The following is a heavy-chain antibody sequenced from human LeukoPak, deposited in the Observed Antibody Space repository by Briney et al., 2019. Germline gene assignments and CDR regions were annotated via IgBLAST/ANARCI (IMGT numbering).Heavy chain of an antibody. CDR1: GGSISGGRYY. CDR2: IYYSGST. Sequence: SQTLSLTCTVSGGSISGGRYYWTWIRQPPGKGLEWIGSIYYSGSTYYNPSLKSRVTISVDTSNNQFSLKLSSVTAADTAVYYCAREDSSSGRALDFWGQGTLVTVSS. J-gene: IGHJ4*02. D-gene: IGHD6-13*01. V-gene: IGHV4-39*07. CDR3: AREDSSSGRALDF.